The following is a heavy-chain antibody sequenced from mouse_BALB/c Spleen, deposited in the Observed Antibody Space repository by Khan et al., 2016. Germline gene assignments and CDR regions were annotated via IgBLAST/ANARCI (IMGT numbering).Heavy chain of an antibody. Sequence: EVQLQESGAELVKPGASVKLSCTASGFNIKDTYMHWVKQRPEQGLEWIGRIDPANGNTKYDPKFQGKVTITADTSSNTAYLQLSSLTSEDTAVYYCARDGNYEGWFAYWGQGTLVTVSA. J-gene: IGHJ3*01. V-gene: IGHV14-3*02. CDR3: ARDGNYEGWFAY. CDR2: IDPANGNT. CDR1: GFNIKDTY. D-gene: IGHD2-1*01.